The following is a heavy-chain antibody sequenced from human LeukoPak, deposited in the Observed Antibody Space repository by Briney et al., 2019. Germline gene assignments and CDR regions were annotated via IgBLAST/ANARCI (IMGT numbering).Heavy chain of an antibody. CDR3: ARSWGSYDAFDI. D-gene: IGHD7-27*01. CDR1: GGSISSSRSY. CDR2: IYYSGST. V-gene: IGHV4-31*03. J-gene: IGHJ3*02. Sequence: SETLSLTCTVSGGSISSSRSYWGWVRQPPGKGLEWIGYIYYSGSTYYNPSLKSRVTISVDTSKNQFSLKLSSVTAADTAVYYCARSWGSYDAFDIWGQGTMVTVSS.